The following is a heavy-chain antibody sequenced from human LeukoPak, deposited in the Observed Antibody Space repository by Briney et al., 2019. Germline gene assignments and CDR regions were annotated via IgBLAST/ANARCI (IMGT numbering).Heavy chain of an antibody. CDR3: ARDALASSSWYRYNWFDP. CDR1: GGSISSYY. V-gene: IGHV4-59*01. Sequence: SETLSLTCTASGGSISSYYWSWIRQPPGKGLEWIGYIYYSGSTNYNPSLKSRVTISVDTSKNQFSLKLSSVTAADTAVYYCARDALASSSWYRYNWFDPWGQGTLVTVSS. J-gene: IGHJ5*02. CDR2: IYYSGST. D-gene: IGHD6-13*01.